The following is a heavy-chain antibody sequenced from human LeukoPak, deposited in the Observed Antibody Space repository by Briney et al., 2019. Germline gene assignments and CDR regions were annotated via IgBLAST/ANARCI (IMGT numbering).Heavy chain of an antibody. D-gene: IGHD2-15*01. CDR2: INPNSGGT. CDR1: GYTFTGYY. J-gene: IGHJ4*02. V-gene: IGHV1-2*02. Sequence: ASVKVSCKASGYTFTGYYMHWVRQAPGQGLEWMGWINPNSGGTNYAQKFQGRVTMTRDMSISTVYMELSSLRYDDSAVFYCARDDCSGGSCTSQFDYWGQGTLVTVSS. CDR3: ARDDCSGGSCTSQFDY.